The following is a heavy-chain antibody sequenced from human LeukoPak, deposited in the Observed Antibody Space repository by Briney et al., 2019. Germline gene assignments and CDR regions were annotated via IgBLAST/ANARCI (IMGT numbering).Heavy chain of an antibody. J-gene: IGHJ4*02. CDR2: IYSGGST. Sequence: QPGGSLRLSCAASGFTFSNFGMHWVRQAPGKGLEWVSVIYSGGSTYYADSVKGRFTISRDNSKNTLYLQMNSLRAEDTAVYYCARETYSSGRPSILWGQGTLVTVSS. CDR3: ARETYSSGRPSIL. V-gene: IGHV3-53*01. CDR1: GFTFSNFG. D-gene: IGHD6-19*01.